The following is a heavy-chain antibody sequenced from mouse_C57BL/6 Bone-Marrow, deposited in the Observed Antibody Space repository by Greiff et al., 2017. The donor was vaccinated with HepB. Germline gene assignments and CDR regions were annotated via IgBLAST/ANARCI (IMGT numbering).Heavy chain of an antibody. J-gene: IGHJ3*01. D-gene: IGHD2-3*01. V-gene: IGHV5-2*01. CDR2: INRDGGST. CDR1: EYEFPSHD. CDR3: ARHGDDGRGFAY. Sequence: EVKVVESGGGLVQPGESLKLSCESNEYEFPSHDMSWVRKTPEKRLELVAAINRDGGSTYYPDTMERRFIISRDNTKKTLYLQMSSLRSEDTALYYCARHGDDGRGFAYWGQGTLVTVSA.